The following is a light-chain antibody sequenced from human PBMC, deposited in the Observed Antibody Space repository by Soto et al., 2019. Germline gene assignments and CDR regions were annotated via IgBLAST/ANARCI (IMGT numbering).Light chain of an antibody. CDR3: QPYNNWPLT. CDR1: QSVGSD. Sequence: EIVMTQSPATLSVSPGERATLSCRASQSVGSDLAGYQPKPGQTPRLLIYDTSTRATGVPTRFSGSRSGAAVTRTINSLQPEDFAVDYCQPYNNWPLTFGGGTKVDIK. V-gene: IGKV3-15*01. CDR2: DTS. J-gene: IGKJ4*01.